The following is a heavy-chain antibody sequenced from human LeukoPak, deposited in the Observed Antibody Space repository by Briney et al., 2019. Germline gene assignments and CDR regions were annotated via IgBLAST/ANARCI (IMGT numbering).Heavy chain of an antibody. V-gene: IGHV3-53*01. D-gene: IGHD4/OR15-4a*01. CDR2: IYSGST. J-gene: IGHJ4*02. CDR1: GFTVGSIS. Sequence: PGGSLRLSCTVSGFTVGSISMSWVRLAPGKGLEWVSFIYSGSTHYSDSVKGRFTISRDNSKNTLYLQMNSLRAEDTAVYYCARRAGAYSHPYDYWGQGTLVTVSS. CDR3: ARRAGAYSHPYDY.